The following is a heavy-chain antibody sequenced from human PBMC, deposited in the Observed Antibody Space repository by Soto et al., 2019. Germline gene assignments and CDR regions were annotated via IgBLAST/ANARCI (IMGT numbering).Heavy chain of an antibody. CDR2: ISGSGDST. CDR1: GFTFSSYA. D-gene: IGHD2-15*01. CDR3: GKDRRLGGGTIVDS. Sequence: GGSLRLSCAASGFTFSSYALGWVRQAPGKGLEWVSVISGSGDSTYYADSVKGRFTISRDNSKNTLYLQMNSLRAEDTAVYYCGKDRRLGGGTIVDSWGQGTLVTVSS. J-gene: IGHJ4*02. V-gene: IGHV3-23*01.